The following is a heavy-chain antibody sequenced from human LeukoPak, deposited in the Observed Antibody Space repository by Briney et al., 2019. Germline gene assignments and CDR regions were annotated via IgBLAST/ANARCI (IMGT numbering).Heavy chain of an antibody. CDR1: GFTFSGSA. J-gene: IGHJ4*02. CDR2: IRIKANNYAT. Sequence: GGSLRLSCAASGFTFSGSAIHWVRQAPGKGLEWVGRIRIKANNYATAYAASVKGRFTISRDDSKKTAYLQMNSLKTEDTAVYYCTSPQDANFDYWGQGTLVTVSS. CDR3: TSPQDANFDY. V-gene: IGHV3-73*01.